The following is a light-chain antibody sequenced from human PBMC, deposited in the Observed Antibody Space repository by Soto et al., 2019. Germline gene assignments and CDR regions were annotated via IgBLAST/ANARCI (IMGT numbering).Light chain of an antibody. CDR2: GAS. V-gene: IGKV3-20*01. J-gene: IGKJ2*03. Sequence: EIVLTQSPGTLSLSPGESATLSCRASQSVSSTNLAWYQQKPGQSPRLVMFGASSRATGIPGRFSGSGSGTDFTLTISRLEPEDFAVYYCQQYGSSPVSFGQGTKLEIK. CDR3: QQYGSSPVS. CDR1: QSVSSTN.